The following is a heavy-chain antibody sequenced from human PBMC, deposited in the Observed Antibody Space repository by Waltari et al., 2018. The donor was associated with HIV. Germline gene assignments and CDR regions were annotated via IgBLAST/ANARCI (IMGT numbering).Heavy chain of an antibody. CDR1: IHTFDNYV. V-gene: IGHV1-8*01. CDR3: TSGPENGWFVD. CDR2: IHPHSHVP. Sequence: QEELVQSGAEVKKPGASVRIACKPSIHTFDNYVIYWLRQAPGQSLQWLGWIHPHSHVPRYSPDFEDRVTITRDPSLNVIYMGISSLTSEDTAVYFCTSGPENGWFVDWGQGTLVSVS. J-gene: IGHJ4*02. D-gene: IGHD6-19*01.